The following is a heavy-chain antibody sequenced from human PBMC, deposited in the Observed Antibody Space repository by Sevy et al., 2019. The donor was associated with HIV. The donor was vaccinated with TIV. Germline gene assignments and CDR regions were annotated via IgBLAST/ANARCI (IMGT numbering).Heavy chain of an antibody. Sequence: GGSLRLSCAASGFTFSDYFMDWVRQAPGKGLEWVGRSRDKANSYTTEYAASVKARFTISRDDSKNSLYLQMNSLKSEDTAVYYCARDGVDVWGKGTTVTVSS. CDR2: SRDKANSYTT. J-gene: IGHJ6*04. CDR3: ARDGVDV. V-gene: IGHV3-72*01. D-gene: IGHD3-16*01. CDR1: GFTFSDYF.